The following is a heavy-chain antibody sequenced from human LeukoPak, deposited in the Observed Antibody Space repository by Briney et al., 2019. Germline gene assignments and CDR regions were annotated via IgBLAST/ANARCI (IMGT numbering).Heavy chain of an antibody. CDR3: ARRDYDFWSGYAFDI. D-gene: IGHD3-3*01. V-gene: IGHV4-61*02. CDR2: IYTSGAT. CDR1: GGSISSGSYY. Sequence: SETLSLTCTVSGGSISSGSYYWNWIRQPAGKGLEWIGRIYTSGATNYNPSLKSRVTISVDTSKNQFSLKLSSVTAADTAVYYCARRDYDFWSGYAFDIWGQGTMVTVSS. J-gene: IGHJ3*02.